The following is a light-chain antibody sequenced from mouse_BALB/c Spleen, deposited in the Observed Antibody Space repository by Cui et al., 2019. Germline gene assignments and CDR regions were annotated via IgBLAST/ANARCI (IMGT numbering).Light chain of an antibody. J-gene: IGKJ2*01. CDR2: AAT. CDR1: ENIYSN. CDR3: QHFWGTFSYT. V-gene: IGKV12-46*01. Sequence: DIQMTQSPASLSVSVGETVTITCRASENIYSNLAWYQQKQGKSPQLLVYAATNLADGVPSRFSGSGSGTQYSLKINSLQSEDFGSYYCQHFWGTFSYTFGGGTKLEIK.